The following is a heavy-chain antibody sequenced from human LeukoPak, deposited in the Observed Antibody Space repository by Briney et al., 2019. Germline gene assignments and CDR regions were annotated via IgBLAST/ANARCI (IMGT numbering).Heavy chain of an antibody. CDR2: IYHSGST. D-gene: IGHD6-13*01. CDR3: ARFGGSSFSST. J-gene: IGHJ5*02. CDR1: GGSISSTVYY. Sequence: SETLSLTCTVSGGSISSTVYYWGWIRQPPGKGLEWIGSIYHSGSTYYNPSLKSRVTISVDTSKNQFSLKLSSVTAADTAVYYCARFGGSSFSSTWGQGTLVTVSS. V-gene: IGHV4-39*07.